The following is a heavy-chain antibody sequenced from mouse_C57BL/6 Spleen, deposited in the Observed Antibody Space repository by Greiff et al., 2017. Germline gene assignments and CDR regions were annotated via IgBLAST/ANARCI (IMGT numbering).Heavy chain of an antibody. CDR3: ARTTVVARYFDV. V-gene: IGHV5-17*01. Sequence: EVQGVESGGGLVKPGGSLKLSCAASGFTFSDYGMHWVRQAPEQGLEWVAYISSGSSTIYYADTVKGRFTISRDNAKNTLFLQMTSLRSEDTAMYYCARTTVVARYFDVWGTGTTVTVSS. J-gene: IGHJ1*03. CDR1: GFTFSDYG. D-gene: IGHD1-1*01. CDR2: ISSGSSTI.